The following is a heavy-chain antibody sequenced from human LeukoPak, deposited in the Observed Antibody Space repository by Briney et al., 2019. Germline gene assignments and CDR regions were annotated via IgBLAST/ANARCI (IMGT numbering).Heavy chain of an antibody. J-gene: IGHJ3*02. Sequence: GGSLRLSCAASGFTFSSYGMHWVRQAPGKGLEWVAVISDDGGLKYYADSLKGRFTVSRDNSKNMLYLQMNSLRSDDTAVYYCARDWELLAFDIWGRGTMVTVSS. CDR2: ISDDGGLK. CDR3: ARDWELLAFDI. CDR1: GFTFSSYG. V-gene: IGHV3-30*03. D-gene: IGHD1-26*01.